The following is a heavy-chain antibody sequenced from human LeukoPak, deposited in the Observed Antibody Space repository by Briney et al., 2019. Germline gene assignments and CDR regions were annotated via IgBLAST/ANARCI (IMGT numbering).Heavy chain of an antibody. CDR2: IYYTGST. Sequence: SETLSLTCSVSGVSISSHYWSWMRQPPGKGLEWIGYIYYTGSTDYNPSLKSRVTISVDTSKNQLSLKLSSVTAADAAVYYCARSDGAGATDYWGQGTLVTVSS. CDR3: ARSDGAGATDY. CDR1: GVSISSHY. V-gene: IGHV4-59*11. D-gene: IGHD1-26*01. J-gene: IGHJ4*02.